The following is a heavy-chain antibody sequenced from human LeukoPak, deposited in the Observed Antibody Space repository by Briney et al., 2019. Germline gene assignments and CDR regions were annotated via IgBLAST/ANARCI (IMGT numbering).Heavy chain of an antibody. CDR2: INPDSGGT. D-gene: IGHD4-11*01. V-gene: IGHV1-2*04. CDR1: GYTFTGYY. Sequence: GASVKVSCKASGYTFTGYYMHWVRLAPGQGLEWMGWINPDSGGTNYAQKFQGWVIMTRDTSISTAYMELSRLRSDDTAVYYCARGSVGARSNYVGARHYYFDYWGQGTLVTVSS. CDR3: ARGSVGARSNYVGARHYYFDY. J-gene: IGHJ4*02.